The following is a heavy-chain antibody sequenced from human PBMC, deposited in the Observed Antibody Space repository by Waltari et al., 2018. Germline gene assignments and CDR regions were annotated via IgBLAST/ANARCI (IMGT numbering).Heavy chain of an antibody. J-gene: IGHJ4*02. Sequence: QVQLQESGPGLVKPSQTLSLTCTVSGGSISSGGYYWSWIRQHPGKGLEWIGYIYYSGSTYYNPSLKSRVTISVDTSKNQFSLKLSSVTAADTAVYYCARDHYCGGDCYFGSSAEDYWGQGTLVTVSS. CDR1: GGSISSGGYY. CDR3: ARDHYCGGDCYFGSSAEDY. V-gene: IGHV4-31*03. D-gene: IGHD2-21*01. CDR2: IYYSGST.